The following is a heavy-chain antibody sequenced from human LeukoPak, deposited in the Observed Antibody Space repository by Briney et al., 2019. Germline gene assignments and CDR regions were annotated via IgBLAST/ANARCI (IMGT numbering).Heavy chain of an antibody. CDR1: GFTFDDYA. V-gene: IGHV3-9*01. Sequence: PGGSLRLSCAASGFTFDDYAMHWVRQAPGKGLEWVSGISWNSGSMDYADSVKGRFTISRDNAKNSLYLQMNSLRAEDTALYYCAKGWQWLLDPYGMDVWGQGTTVTVSS. D-gene: IGHD6-19*01. CDR3: AKGWQWLLDPYGMDV. CDR2: ISWNSGSM. J-gene: IGHJ6*02.